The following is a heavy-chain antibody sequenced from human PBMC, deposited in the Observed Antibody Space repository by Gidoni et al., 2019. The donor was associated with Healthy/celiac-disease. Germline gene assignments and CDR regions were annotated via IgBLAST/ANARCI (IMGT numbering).Heavy chain of an antibody. CDR3: ARLVIAARFYYYYYMDV. CDR2: SYYSGST. D-gene: IGHD6-6*01. V-gene: IGHV4-59*01. Sequence: QVQLQESGPGLVKPSETLSLTCTVSGGSISRYYWSWIRQPPGKGLEWIGYSYYSGSTNYNPSLKSRVTISVDTSKNQFSLKLSSVTAADTAVYYCARLVIAARFYYYYYMDVWGKGTTVTVSS. J-gene: IGHJ6*03. CDR1: GGSISRYY.